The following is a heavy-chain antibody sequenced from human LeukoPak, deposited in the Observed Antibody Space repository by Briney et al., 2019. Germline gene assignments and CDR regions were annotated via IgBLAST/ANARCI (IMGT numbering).Heavy chain of an antibody. CDR3: ARDLGQHYDTSDNWFDP. J-gene: IGHJ5*02. CDR1: GFTFSDYY. CDR2: IGSSGRTI. Sequence: GGSLRLSCAASGFTFSDYYMSWIRQAPGKGLEWVSYIGSSGRTIYYADSVKGRFTISRDNAKNTLNLQMNSLRAEDTAVYYCARDLGQHYDTSDNWFDPWGQGTLVTVSS. V-gene: IGHV3-11*04. D-gene: IGHD3-22*01.